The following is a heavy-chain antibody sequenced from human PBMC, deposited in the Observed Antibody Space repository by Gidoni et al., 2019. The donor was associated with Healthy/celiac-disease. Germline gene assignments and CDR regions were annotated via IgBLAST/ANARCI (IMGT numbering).Heavy chain of an antibody. CDR1: GFTFSSYW. J-gene: IGHJ4*02. V-gene: IGHV3-7*01. Sequence: EVQLVESGGGLVQPGGSLRLSCAASGFTFSSYWMSWVRQAPGKGLELVANIKQDGSEKYYVDSVKGRFTISRDNAKNSLYLQMNSLRAEDTAVYYCARGAYDFWSGTAWWGQGTLVTVSS. CDR3: ARGAYDFWSGTAW. D-gene: IGHD3-3*01. CDR2: IKQDGSEK.